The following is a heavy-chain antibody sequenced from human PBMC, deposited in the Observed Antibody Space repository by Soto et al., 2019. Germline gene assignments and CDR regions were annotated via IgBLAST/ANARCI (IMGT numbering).Heavy chain of an antibody. CDR2: IYYSGST. V-gene: IGHV4-39*01. CDR3: ARNPYCSSTSCHGYWFDS. CDR1: GGSISSTSYY. Sequence: SETLSPTCTVSGGSISSTSYYWGWIRQPPGKGLEWIGSIYYSGSTNYNPSLKSRVTISVDTSKNQFSLKLSSVTAADTAVYYCARNPYCSSTSCHGYWFDSWGQGTLVTVSS. D-gene: IGHD2-2*01. J-gene: IGHJ5*01.